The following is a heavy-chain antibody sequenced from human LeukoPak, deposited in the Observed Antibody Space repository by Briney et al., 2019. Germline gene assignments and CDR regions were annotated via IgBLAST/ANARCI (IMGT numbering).Heavy chain of an antibody. Sequence: SVKVSCKASGYTFTGYYIHWVRQAPGQGPDWMGGINPNSGATNYAQKFQGRVTMTRDTSISTAYMELSGLRSDDTALYYCTKIRGDYFDYWGQGTLVTVSS. CDR3: TKIRGDYFDY. J-gene: IGHJ4*02. V-gene: IGHV1-2*02. CDR2: INPNSGAT. D-gene: IGHD1-26*01. CDR1: GYTFTGYY.